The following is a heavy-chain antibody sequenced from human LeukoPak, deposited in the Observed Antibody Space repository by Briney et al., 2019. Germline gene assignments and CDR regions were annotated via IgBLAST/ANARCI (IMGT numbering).Heavy chain of an antibody. CDR2: INQDGSVK. J-gene: IGHJ4*02. CDR1: GFTFRNYW. D-gene: IGHD1-26*01. CDR3: ARGAPYRDSDDY. Sequence: GGSLRLSCAASGFTFRNYWMSWVRQAPGKGLEWVANINQDGSVKNHVDSVKGRFTISRDNAKSSLYLQMNSLRPEDTAVYYCARGAPYRDSDDYWGQGTLVTVSS. V-gene: IGHV3-7*05.